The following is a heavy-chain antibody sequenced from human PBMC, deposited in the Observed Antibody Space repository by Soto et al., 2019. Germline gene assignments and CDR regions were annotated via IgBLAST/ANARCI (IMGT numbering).Heavy chain of an antibody. D-gene: IGHD6-19*01. CDR1: GYTFSSYD. CDR2: LNPNSGDT. Sequence: QVQLVQSGAEVKKPGASVKVSCKASGYTFSSYDINWVRQATGQGLEWMGWLNPNSGDTGYAQKFQGRVTLTRNTSRHTAYIELSSLTSDDTAVYYCATAGGGWYLYWGQGTLVTVSS. CDR3: ATAGGGWYLY. V-gene: IGHV1-8*01. J-gene: IGHJ4*02.